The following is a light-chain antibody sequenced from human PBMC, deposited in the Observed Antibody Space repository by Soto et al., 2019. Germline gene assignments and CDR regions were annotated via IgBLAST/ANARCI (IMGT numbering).Light chain of an antibody. Sequence: DIQAAQSPSSLSASVGDGVTITCRASQSNGTYLNWHHQKPGKAPQLLIYGASTLQRGVPSRFSASGSGTHFTLTINSLQPEDFGTYSCQQSYSTPTFGQGTKVDIK. J-gene: IGKJ1*01. CDR3: QQSYSTPT. CDR2: GAS. V-gene: IGKV1-39*01. CDR1: QSNGTY.